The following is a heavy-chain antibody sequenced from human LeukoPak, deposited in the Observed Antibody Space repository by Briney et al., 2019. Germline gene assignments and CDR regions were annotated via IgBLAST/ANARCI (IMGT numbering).Heavy chain of an antibody. CDR3: ARYAVYDILTEYGMDV. V-gene: IGHV1-69*13. Sequence: ASVKVSCKASGGTXSSYAISWVRQAPGQGLEWMGGTIPIFGTANYAQKFQGRVTITADESTSTAYMELSSLRSEDTAVYYCARYAVYDILTEYGMDVWGQGTTVTVSS. CDR1: GGTXSSYA. J-gene: IGHJ6*02. D-gene: IGHD3-9*01. CDR2: TIPIFGTA.